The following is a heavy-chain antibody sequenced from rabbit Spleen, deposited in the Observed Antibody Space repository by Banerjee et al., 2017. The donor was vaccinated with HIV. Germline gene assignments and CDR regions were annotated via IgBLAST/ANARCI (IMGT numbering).Heavy chain of an antibody. Sequence: QEQLVESGGGLVQPEGSLTLTCKASGFSFSDRDVMCWVRQAPGKGLEWIACINASTAKPVYATWASGRFTISRTSSTTVTLRMTSLTAADRATYFCARDLVGVIGWNFYLWGSGTLVTVS. CDR1: GFSFSDRDV. CDR2: INASTAKP. V-gene: IGHV1S45*01. J-gene: IGHJ4*01. D-gene: IGHD2-1*01. CDR3: ARDLVGVIGWNFYL.